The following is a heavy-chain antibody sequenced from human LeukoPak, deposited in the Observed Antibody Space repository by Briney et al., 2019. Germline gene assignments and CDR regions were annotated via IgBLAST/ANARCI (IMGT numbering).Heavy chain of an antibody. J-gene: IGHJ4*02. Sequence: GVSLRLSCAASGFTFSRIAMTWVRQAPGKGLEWVSTIRSNGDTAYNADSVRGRFAISRDNSKNALFLQMNSLRVEDTAIYYCAKGQELDDGVFDSWGQGTLVTVSS. V-gene: IGHV3-23*01. D-gene: IGHD1-1*01. CDR3: AKGQELDDGVFDS. CDR1: GFTFSRIA. CDR2: IRSNGDTA.